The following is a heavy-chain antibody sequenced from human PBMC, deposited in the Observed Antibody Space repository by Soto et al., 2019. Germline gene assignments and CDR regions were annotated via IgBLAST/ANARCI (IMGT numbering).Heavy chain of an antibody. CDR3: ARDPSIIAATYKYGMDV. CDR2: ISSSSSHI. J-gene: IGHJ6*02. D-gene: IGHD1-20*01. V-gene: IGHV3-21*01. Sequence: AGGSLRLSCAAPGFTFSAYTMNWVRQSPGRGLEWVSSISSSSSHIYYADSVKGRFTISRDNAKNSLYLQMNSLRAEDTAVYYCARDPSIIAATYKYGMDVWGQGTTVTVSS. CDR1: GFTFSAYT.